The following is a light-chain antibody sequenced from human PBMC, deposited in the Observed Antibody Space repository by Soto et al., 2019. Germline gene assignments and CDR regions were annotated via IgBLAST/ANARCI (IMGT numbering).Light chain of an antibody. J-gene: IGKJ4*01. V-gene: IGKV1-39*01. Sequence: IQLTQSPSSLSASVGDRVTITCRASQDISRFLAWYQQTAGKAPKLLIYGTSTLQSGVPSRFSGSGSGTDFTLSISTLQPEDFATYYCQQSYSTPLTFGGGTRVEIK. CDR1: QDISRF. CDR3: QQSYSTPLT. CDR2: GTS.